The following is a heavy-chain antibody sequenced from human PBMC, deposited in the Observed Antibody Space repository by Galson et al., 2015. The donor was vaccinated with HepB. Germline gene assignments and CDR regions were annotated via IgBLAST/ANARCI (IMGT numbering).Heavy chain of an antibody. CDR1: GFTFSSYG. CDR3: AKDYGQLAHFDY. V-gene: IGHV3-30*18. Sequence: SLRLSCAASGFTFSSYGMHWVRQAPGKGLEWVAVISYDGSNKYYADSVKGRFTISRDNSKNTLYLQMNSLRAEDTAVYYCAKDYGQLAHFDYWGQGTLVTVSS. D-gene: IGHD6-13*01. CDR2: ISYDGSNK. J-gene: IGHJ4*02.